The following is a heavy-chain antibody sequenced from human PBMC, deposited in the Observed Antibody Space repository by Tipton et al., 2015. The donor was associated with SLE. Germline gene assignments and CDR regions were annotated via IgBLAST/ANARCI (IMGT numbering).Heavy chain of an antibody. CDR1: GFTFNNYG. D-gene: IGHD5-18*01. CDR2: INGDGIST. J-gene: IGHJ4*02. V-gene: IGHV3-74*01. CDR3: ARDFRYSPDY. Sequence: SLRLSCAASGFTFNNYGMNWVRQAPGKGLAWISRINGDGISTSYADSVKGRFTISRDNAKSTLYVQMNSLRAEDTAVYYCARDFRYSPDYWGQGTLVTVSS.